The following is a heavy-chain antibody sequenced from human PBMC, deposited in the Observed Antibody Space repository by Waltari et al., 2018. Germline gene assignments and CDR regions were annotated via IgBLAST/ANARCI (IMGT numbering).Heavy chain of an antibody. Sequence: EVQLEESGGGLVQPGGSLRLSCAASGFTFSSHWIHWVRQAPGKGLVWFSRINGDGSSTSYADSVKGRFTISRDNAKNTLYLQMNSLRAEDTAVYYCSRDLQHGDFGRGRDYWGQGTLVTVSS. CDR1: GFTFSSHW. CDR3: SRDLQHGDFGRGRDY. J-gene: IGHJ4*02. CDR2: INGDGSST. D-gene: IGHD4-17*01. V-gene: IGHV3-74*01.